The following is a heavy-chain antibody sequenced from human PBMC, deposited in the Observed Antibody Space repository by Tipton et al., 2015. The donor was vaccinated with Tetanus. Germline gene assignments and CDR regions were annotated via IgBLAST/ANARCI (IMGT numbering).Heavy chain of an antibody. D-gene: IGHD2-21*02. J-gene: IGHJ4*02. V-gene: IGHV4-61*01. CDR1: GGSVSSGSYY. Sequence: GLVKPSETLSLTCTVSGGSVSSGSYYWSWIRQPPGKGLEWIGYIYYSGSTNYNPSLKSRVTISVDTSKNQFSLKLSSVTAADTAVYYCARHLRGGDHDYWGQGTLVTVSS. CDR3: ARHLRGGDHDY. CDR2: IYYSGST.